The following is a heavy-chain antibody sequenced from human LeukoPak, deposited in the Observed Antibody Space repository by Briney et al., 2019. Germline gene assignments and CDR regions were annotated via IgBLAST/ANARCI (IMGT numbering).Heavy chain of an antibody. CDR3: ARDLYYYGSGSYVGLDY. Sequence: SETLSLTCTVSGGSISSGSYYWSWIRQPAGKGLEWIGRIYTSGSTNYNPSLKSRVTISVDTSKNQFSLKLSSVTAADTAVYYCARDLYYYGSGSYVGLDYWGQGTLVTVSS. D-gene: IGHD3-10*01. CDR1: GGSISSGSYY. J-gene: IGHJ4*02. CDR2: IYTSGST. V-gene: IGHV4-61*02.